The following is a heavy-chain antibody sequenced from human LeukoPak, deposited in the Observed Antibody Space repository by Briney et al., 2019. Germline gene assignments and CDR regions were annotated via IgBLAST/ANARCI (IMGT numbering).Heavy chain of an antibody. V-gene: IGHV1-3*01. CDR2: INAGNGNT. Sequence: GASVKVSCKASGYTFTSYAMHWVRQAPGQRLEWMGWINAGNGNTKYSQKFQGRVTITADESTSTAYMELSSLRSEDTAVYYCARVQDYGDYYFDYWGQGTLVTVSS. J-gene: IGHJ4*02. CDR3: ARVQDYGDYYFDY. D-gene: IGHD4-17*01. CDR1: GYTFTSYA.